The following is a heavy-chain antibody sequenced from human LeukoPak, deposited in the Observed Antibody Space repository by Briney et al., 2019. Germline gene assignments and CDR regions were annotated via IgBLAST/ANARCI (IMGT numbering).Heavy chain of an antibody. CDR3: ARGAGYNYPYYFDY. CDR2: IYGGGNI. Sequence: PGGSLRVSCAASGFTVSSNYMNWVRQAPGKGLEWVSVIYGGGNIYYADSVKGRFTISRDNSKNTLYLQMNSLRAEDTAVYYCARGAGYNYPYYFDYWGQGTLVTVSS. D-gene: IGHD5-24*01. CDR1: GFTVSSNY. J-gene: IGHJ4*02. V-gene: IGHV3-53*01.